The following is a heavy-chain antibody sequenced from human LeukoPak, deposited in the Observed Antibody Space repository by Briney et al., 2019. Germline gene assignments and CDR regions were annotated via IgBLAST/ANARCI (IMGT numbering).Heavy chain of an antibody. J-gene: IGHJ6*04. Sequence: GASVKVSCKASGGTFSSYAISRVRQAPGQGLEWMGGIIPIFGTANYAQKFQGRVTITADESTSTAYMELSSLRSEDTAVYYCARGQGGYSYGYVCYYYGMDVWGKGTTVTVSS. CDR2: IIPIFGTA. D-gene: IGHD5-18*01. CDR1: GGTFSSYA. V-gene: IGHV1-69*13. CDR3: ARGQGGYSYGYVCYYYGMDV.